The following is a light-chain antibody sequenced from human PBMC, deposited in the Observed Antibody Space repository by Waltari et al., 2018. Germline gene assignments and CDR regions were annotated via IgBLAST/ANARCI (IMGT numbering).Light chain of an antibody. CDR3: SSYTSSSTWV. CDR2: DVS. Sequence: QSALTQPASVSGSPGQSITISCTGTSSAVGGYHYVSWYQQHPGKAPKLMFYDVSKRPSGVSNRFSGSKSGNTASLTISGLQAEDEADYYCSSYTSSSTWVFGGGTKLTVL. V-gene: IGLV2-14*01. CDR1: SSAVGGYHY. J-gene: IGLJ3*02.